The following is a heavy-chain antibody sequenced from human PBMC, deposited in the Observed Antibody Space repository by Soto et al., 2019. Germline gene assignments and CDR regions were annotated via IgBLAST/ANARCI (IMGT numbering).Heavy chain of an antibody. Sequence: SETLSLTCTVSGGSISSGGYYWSWIRQHPGKGLEWIGYIYYSGSTYYNPSLKSRVTISVDTSKNQFSLKLSSVTAADTAVYYCAGVTSYCSSTSCYENWFDPWGQGTLVTVSS. V-gene: IGHV4-31*03. CDR1: GGSISSGGYY. J-gene: IGHJ5*02. CDR2: IYYSGST. CDR3: AGVTSYCSSTSCYENWFDP. D-gene: IGHD2-2*01.